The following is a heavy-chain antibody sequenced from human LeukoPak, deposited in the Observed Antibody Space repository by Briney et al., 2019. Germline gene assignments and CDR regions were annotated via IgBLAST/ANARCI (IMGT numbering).Heavy chain of an antibody. D-gene: IGHD1-26*01. V-gene: IGHV3-23*01. CDR3: AKDRMYSGSYYAYYFDY. CDR2: ISGSGGST. CDR1: GFTFSSYA. J-gene: IGHJ4*02. Sequence: AGGSLRLSCAASGFTFSSYAMSWVRQAPGKGLEWVSAISGSGGSTYYADSVKGRFTISRDNSKNTLYLQMNSLRAEDTAVYYCAKDRMYSGSYYAYYFDYWGQGTLVTVSS.